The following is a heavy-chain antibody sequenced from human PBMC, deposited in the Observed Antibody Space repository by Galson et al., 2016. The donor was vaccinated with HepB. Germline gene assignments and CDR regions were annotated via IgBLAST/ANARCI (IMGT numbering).Heavy chain of an antibody. CDR3: ARDHRKLPAAIVRYGMDV. Sequence: SLRLSCAASGFLFSSSAMHWVRQAPGKGLEWLAAISSDGSDVSHADSVKGRFTISRDNSKNTLYLQMNSLRAEDTAVYYCARDHRKLPAAIVRYGMDVWGQGTTVTVSS. D-gene: IGHD2-2*01. V-gene: IGHV3-30*03. CDR2: ISSDGSDV. J-gene: IGHJ6*02. CDR1: GFLFSSSA.